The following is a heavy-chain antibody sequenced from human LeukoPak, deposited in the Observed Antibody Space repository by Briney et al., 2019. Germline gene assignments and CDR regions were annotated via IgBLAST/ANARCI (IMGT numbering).Heavy chain of an antibody. J-gene: IGHJ3*02. V-gene: IGHV1-24*01. D-gene: IGHD6-13*01. CDR2: FDPEDGET. CDR1: GYTLTELS. CDR3: ATDLGGPAASVIDAFDI. Sequence: ASVKVSCKVSGYTLTELSMHWVRQAPGKGLEWMGGFDPEDGETIYAQKFQGRVTMTEDTSTDTAYMELSSLRSEDTAVYYCATDLGGPAASVIDAFDIWGQGTMVTVSS.